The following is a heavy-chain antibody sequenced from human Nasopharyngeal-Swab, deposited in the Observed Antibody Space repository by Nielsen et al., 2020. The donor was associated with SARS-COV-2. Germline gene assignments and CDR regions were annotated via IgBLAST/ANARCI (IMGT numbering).Heavy chain of an antibody. CDR3: ARDRVYSGYDYSLNWFDP. V-gene: IGHV4-39*07. D-gene: IGHD5-12*01. CDR2: IYYSGST. J-gene: IGHJ5*02. Sequence: RQAPGKGLEWIGSIYYSGSTYYNPSLKSRVTISVDTSKNQFSLKLSSVTAADTAVYYCARDRVYSGYDYSLNWFDPWGQGTLVTVSS.